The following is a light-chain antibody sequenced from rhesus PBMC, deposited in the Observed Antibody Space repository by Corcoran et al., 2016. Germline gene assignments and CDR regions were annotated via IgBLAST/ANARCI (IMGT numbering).Light chain of an antibody. Sequence: DIQMTQSPSSLSASVGDRVTITCRASQGISNNLAWYQQKPRKVPKLLSYKASTLESGIPSRFSGSGSGTEFTLTISSLQPEDFATYYCQHGYGISFGQGTKVEIK. V-gene: IGKV1-25*01. J-gene: IGKJ2*01. CDR1: QGISNN. CDR2: KAS. CDR3: QHGYGIS.